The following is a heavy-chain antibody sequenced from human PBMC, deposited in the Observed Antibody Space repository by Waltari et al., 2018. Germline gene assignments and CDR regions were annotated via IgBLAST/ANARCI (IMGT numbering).Heavy chain of an antibody. J-gene: IGHJ5*02. V-gene: IGHV4-38-2*02. D-gene: IGHD2-2*01. Sequence: QVQLQESGPGLVKPSETLSLTCTVSGYSISSGYYWGWIRQPPGKGLEWIGSIYHSGSTYSNPSLKSRVTISVSTAKNQFSLKLSSVTAADTAVYYCARGYCSSTSCYARNNWFDPWGQGTLVTVSS. CDR2: IYHSGST. CDR1: GYSISSGYY. CDR3: ARGYCSSTSCYARNNWFDP.